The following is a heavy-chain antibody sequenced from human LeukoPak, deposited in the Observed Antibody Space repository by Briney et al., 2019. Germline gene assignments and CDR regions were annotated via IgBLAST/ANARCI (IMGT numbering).Heavy chain of an antibody. Sequence: PSQTLSLTCAVSGGSISSGGYSWSWIRQPPGEGQEWIGYIYQSGSTYYNPSLKSRVTISVDRSRNQFSLQLSSVTAADTAVYYCAREVAYYFDYWGQGTLVTVSS. CDR1: GGSISSGGYS. CDR3: AREVAYYFDY. V-gene: IGHV4-30-2*01. J-gene: IGHJ4*02. CDR2: IYQSGST.